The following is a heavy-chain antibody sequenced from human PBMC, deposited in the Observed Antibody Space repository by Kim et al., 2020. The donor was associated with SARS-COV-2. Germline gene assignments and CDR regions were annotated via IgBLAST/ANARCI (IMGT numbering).Heavy chain of an antibody. D-gene: IGHD2-15*01. J-gene: IGHJ4*02. Sequence: GGSLRLSCAASGFIFGDYYMAWIRQAPGKGLEWVSYISDSGVRTSYADPVRGRFTISRDNAKSSLHLQMSNLRVDDTAVYYCAREGSGQGAAIVSWGQGT. CDR2: ISDSGVRT. CDR1: GFIFGDYY. CDR3: AREGSGQGAAIVS. V-gene: IGHV3-11*06.